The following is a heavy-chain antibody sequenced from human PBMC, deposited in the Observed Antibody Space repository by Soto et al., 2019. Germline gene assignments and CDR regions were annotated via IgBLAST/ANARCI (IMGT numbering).Heavy chain of an antibody. Sequence: LRLSCAASGFTFSSYGIHWVRQAPGKGLEWVALISYDGTDKYYADSVKGRFTISRDNSKNTLYLQMSSLGPEDTAVYYCVKERYAQLWLEDYGMDVWGQGTTVTVSS. J-gene: IGHJ6*02. CDR3: VKERYAQLWLEDYGMDV. CDR1: GFTFSSYG. V-gene: IGHV3-30*18. CDR2: ISYDGTDK. D-gene: IGHD5-18*01.